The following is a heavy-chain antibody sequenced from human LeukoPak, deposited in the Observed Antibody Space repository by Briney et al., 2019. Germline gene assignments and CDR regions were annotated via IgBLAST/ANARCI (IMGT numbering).Heavy chain of an antibody. CDR2: IYTSGST. V-gene: IGHV4-4*09. Sequence: SETLSLTCTVSGGSISSHYWSWIRQPPGKGLEWIGYIYTSGSTNYNPSLKSRVTISVDTSKNQFSLKLSSVTAADTAVYYCARNYYDSSGYYQRWFDPWGQGTLVTVSS. D-gene: IGHD3-22*01. J-gene: IGHJ5*02. CDR3: ARNYYDSSGYYQRWFDP. CDR1: GGSISSHY.